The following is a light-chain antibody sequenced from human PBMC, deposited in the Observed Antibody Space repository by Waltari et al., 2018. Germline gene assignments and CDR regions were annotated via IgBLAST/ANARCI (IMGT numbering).Light chain of an antibody. CDR2: SAS. CDR3: QQRFSWPPLT. J-gene: IGKJ4*01. V-gene: IGKV3D-20*02. Sequence: EIVLTQSPGTLSLSPGERATLSCRASQSVSSSYLAWYQQKAGQTPRLLIFSASSRATGIPDRFSGSGSGTDFTLTISRLEPEDFAVYYCQQRFSWPPLTFGGGTKVEVK. CDR1: QSVSSSY.